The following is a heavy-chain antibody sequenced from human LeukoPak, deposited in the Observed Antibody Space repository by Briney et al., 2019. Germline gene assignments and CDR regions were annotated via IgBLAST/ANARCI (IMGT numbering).Heavy chain of an antibody. V-gene: IGHV3-21*01. D-gene: IGHD3-9*01. CDR3: ARDGYDILTGYNDY. J-gene: IGHJ4*02. CDR2: ISSSSSFI. CDR1: GFTFSSYS. Sequence: GGSLRLSCAASGFTFSSYSMNWVRQAPGKGLEWVSSISSSSSFIYYADSVKGRFTISRDNAKNSLYLQMNSLRADETAVYYCARDGYDILTGYNDYWGQGTLVTVSS.